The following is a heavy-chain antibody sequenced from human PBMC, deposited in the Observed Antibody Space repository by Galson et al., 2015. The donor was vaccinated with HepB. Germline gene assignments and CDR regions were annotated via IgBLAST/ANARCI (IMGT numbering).Heavy chain of an antibody. CDR3: ATLRLLDGYYYFGLDV. J-gene: IGHJ6*02. D-gene: IGHD5-24*01. Sequence: VSGGSITTYYWTWIRQPPGKGLEWIGHIYYTGSTDYNPSLKSRVTISMDTSRTQFSLNLTSVTAADTAVYYCATLRLLDGYYYFGLDVWGQGTTVTVSS. V-gene: IGHV4-59*01. CDR1: GGSITTYY. CDR2: IYYTGST.